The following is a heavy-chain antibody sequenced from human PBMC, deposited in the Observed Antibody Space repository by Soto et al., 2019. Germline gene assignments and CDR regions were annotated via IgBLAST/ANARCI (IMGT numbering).Heavy chain of an antibody. D-gene: IGHD3-10*01. J-gene: IGHJ6*02. CDR2: INHSGST. CDR1: GGSFSGYY. CDR3: ARDSLDYYGSGSPGMDV. V-gene: IGHV4-34*01. Sequence: LSLTCAVYGGSFSGYYWSWIRQPPGKGLEWIGEINHSGSTNYNPSLKSRVTISVDTSKNQFSLKLSSVTAADTAVYYCARDSLDYYGSGSPGMDVWGQGTTVTVSS.